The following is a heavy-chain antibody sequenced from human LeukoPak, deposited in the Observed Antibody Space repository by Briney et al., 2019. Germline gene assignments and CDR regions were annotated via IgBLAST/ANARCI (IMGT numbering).Heavy chain of an antibody. V-gene: IGHV5-51*01. D-gene: IGHD2-2*01. Sequence: GESLKISCKGSGYSFTSYWIGWVRQMPGKGLEWMGIIYPGDSDTRYSPSFQGQVTISADKSISTAYLQWSSLKASDTAMYYCARALSDIVVVPAATDFDYWGQGTLVTVSS. J-gene: IGHJ4*02. CDR1: GYSFTSYW. CDR2: IYPGDSDT. CDR3: ARALSDIVVVPAATDFDY.